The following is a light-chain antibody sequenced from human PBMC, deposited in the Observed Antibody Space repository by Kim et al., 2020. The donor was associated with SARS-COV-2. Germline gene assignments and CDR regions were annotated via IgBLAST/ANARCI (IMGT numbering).Light chain of an antibody. Sequence: EIVLTQSPATLSLSPGERATLSCRASQSVSSYLAWYQQKPGQAPRLLIYDASNRATGIPARFSGSGSGTDFTLTNSSLEPEDFAVYYCQQRSNWPPLTFGQGTKLEI. V-gene: IGKV3-11*01. CDR3: QQRSNWPPLT. CDR2: DAS. J-gene: IGKJ2*01. CDR1: QSVSSY.